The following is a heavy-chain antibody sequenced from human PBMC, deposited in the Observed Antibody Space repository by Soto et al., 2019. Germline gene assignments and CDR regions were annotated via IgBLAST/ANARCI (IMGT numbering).Heavy chain of an antibody. J-gene: IGHJ4*02. D-gene: IGHD6-19*01. CDR3: ASGSSGWSNFDY. V-gene: IGHV3-74*03. CDR2: INSDGSTT. CDR1: GFTFSSYW. Sequence: GGSLRLSCXASGFTFSSYWMHWVRQAPGKGLVWVSRINSDGSTTTYADSVKGRFTISRDNAKNTLYLQVNSLRAEDTAVCYCASGSSGWSNFDYWGQGTLVTVSS.